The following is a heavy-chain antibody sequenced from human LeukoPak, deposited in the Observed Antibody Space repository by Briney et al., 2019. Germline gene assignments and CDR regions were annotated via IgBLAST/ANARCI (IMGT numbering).Heavy chain of an antibody. J-gene: IGHJ4*02. CDR1: GFTFSSYA. D-gene: IGHD6-13*01. CDR2: ISGSGGST. CDR3: GRLAHNAWYAIDF. Sequence: GVSLRLSCAASGFTFSSYAMSWVRQAPGKGLEWVSAISGSGGSTYYADSVKGRFTISRDNPKNSLYLQINNLKAEDTAVYYCGRLAHNAWYAIDFWGQGALVTVSS. V-gene: IGHV3-23*01.